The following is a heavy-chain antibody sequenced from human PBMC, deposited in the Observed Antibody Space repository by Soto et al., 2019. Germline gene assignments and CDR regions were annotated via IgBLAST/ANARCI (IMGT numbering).Heavy chain of an antibody. CDR2: IYWDDDK. CDR3: AHSHPYYFDY. V-gene: IGHV2-5*02. Sequence: GLDLEWLALIYWDDDKRYSPSLKSRLTITKDTSKNQVVLTMTNMDPVDTATYYCAHSHPYYFDYWGQGTLVTVSS. J-gene: IGHJ4*02.